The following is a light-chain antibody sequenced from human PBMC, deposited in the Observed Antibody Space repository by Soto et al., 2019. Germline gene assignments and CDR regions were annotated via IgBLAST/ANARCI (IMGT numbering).Light chain of an antibody. CDR3: QQHNQWPIT. V-gene: IGKV3D-15*01. CDR1: QSAGNF. J-gene: IGKJ5*01. CDR2: YIS. Sequence: EIVMTQSPATLSASPGDTASLSCRASQSAGNFLAWYQQKPGQAPRLLSYYISTRATGIPARFSGSGSGTEFTLTINSLQSEDSEVYYCQQHNQWPITFGQGTRLEIK.